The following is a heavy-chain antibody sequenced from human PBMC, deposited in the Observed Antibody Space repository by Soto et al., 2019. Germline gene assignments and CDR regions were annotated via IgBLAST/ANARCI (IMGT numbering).Heavy chain of an antibody. CDR1: GFTFSSYS. J-gene: IGHJ6*02. V-gene: IGHV3-21*01. D-gene: IGHD2-15*01. CDR2: ISSSSSYI. CDR3: ARDYISSVDCSGGSCYFDAYYYYGMDV. Sequence: GGSLRLSCVASGFTFSSYSMNWVRQAPGKGLEWVSSISSSSSYIYYADSVKGRFTISRDNAKNSLYLQMNSLRAEDTAVYYCARDYISSVDCSGGSCYFDAYYYYGMDVWGQGTTVTVSS.